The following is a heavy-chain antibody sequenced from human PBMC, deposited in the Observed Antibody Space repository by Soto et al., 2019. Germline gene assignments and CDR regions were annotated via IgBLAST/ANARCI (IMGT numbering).Heavy chain of an antibody. Sequence: QVQLVQSGAEVKKPGSSVKVACKAAGETFTTNSLNWVRQAPGQGLEWMGGIIPVVGTTKYAQKYQDRVTITGDKSTNTAYMELSSLRSDYTAVYYCARGLLYATTYFDYWGQGTQVTVSS. J-gene: IGHJ4*02. V-gene: IGHV1-69*06. CDR1: GETFTTNS. D-gene: IGHD2-8*01. CDR3: ARGLLYATTYFDY. CDR2: IIPVVGTT.